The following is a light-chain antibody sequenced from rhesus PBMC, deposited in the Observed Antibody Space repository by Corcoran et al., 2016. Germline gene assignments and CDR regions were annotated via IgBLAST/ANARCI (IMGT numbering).Light chain of an antibody. J-gene: IGKJ1*01. CDR2: YAS. V-gene: IGKV1S14*01. CDR1: QGSSKY. CDR3: QQHNSYPPT. Sequence: DIQMTPSPSSRSASVGDTVTITCRASQGSSKYLAWYQQKPGKAPKPLSYYASHLESQVPSRFSGSGSGTDFTLTISSLQPEDFATYYCQQHNSYPPTFGQVTKVEIK.